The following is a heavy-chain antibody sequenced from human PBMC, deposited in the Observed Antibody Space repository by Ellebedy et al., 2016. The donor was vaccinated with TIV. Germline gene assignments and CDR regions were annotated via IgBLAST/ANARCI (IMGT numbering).Heavy chain of an antibody. CDR2: IYYTGST. V-gene: IGHV4-31*03. D-gene: IGHD3-10*01. CDR3: ARGEVRGTIPKY. Sequence: SETLSLXCTVSGASISSGGSYWTWMRHHPKKVLEWIGYIYYTGSTYSSPSLQSRLTMSLDMSRNQFSLKLTSVTAADTAVYYCARGEVRGTIPKYWGQGTLVTVSS. J-gene: IGHJ4*02. CDR1: GASISSGGSY.